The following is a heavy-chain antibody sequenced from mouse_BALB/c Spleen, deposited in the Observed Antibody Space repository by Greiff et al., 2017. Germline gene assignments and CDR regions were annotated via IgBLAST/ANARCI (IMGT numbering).Heavy chain of an antibody. CDR3: TYYGRYFDV. J-gene: IGHJ1*01. V-gene: IGHV1S81*02. Sequence: VQLQQSGAELVKPGASVKLSCKASGYTFTSYYMYWVKQRPGQGLEWIGEINPSNGGTNFNEKFKSKATLTVDKSSSTAYMQLSSLTSEDSAVYYCTYYGRYFDVWGAGTTVTVSS. CDR2: INPSNGGT. CDR1: GYTFTSYY. D-gene: IGHD1-2*01.